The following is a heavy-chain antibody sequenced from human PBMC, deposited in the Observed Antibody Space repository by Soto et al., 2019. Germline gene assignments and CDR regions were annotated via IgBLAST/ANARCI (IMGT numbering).Heavy chain of an antibody. J-gene: IGHJ6*03. CDR3: AKDGVATRHEYYYYYYLDV. D-gene: IGHD5-12*01. CDR2: ISGSGGST. CDR1: GFTFSSYA. V-gene: IGHV3-23*01. Sequence: EVQLLESGGGLVQPGGSLRLSCAASGFTFSSYAMSWVRQAPGKGLEWVSAISGSGGSTYYADSVKGRFTISRDNSENTLYLQMNSLRAEDTAVYYCAKDGVATRHEYYYYYYLDVWGKGTTVTV.